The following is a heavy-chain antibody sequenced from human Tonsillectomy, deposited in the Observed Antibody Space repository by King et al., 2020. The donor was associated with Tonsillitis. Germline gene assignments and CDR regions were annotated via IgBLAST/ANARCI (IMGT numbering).Heavy chain of an antibody. CDR2: IYYRGST. CDR3: ARDRLFDAFDI. V-gene: IGHV4-59*01. J-gene: IGHJ3*02. CDR1: GGPMNTYY. Sequence: VQLQESGPGLVKPSETLSLTCTVSGGPMNTYYWSWIRQPPGKGLEWIGYIYYRGSTNYNPSLKSRVTISIDTSKNQLSLKLSSVTAADTAVYYCARDRLFDAFDIGGQGTMVTVSS.